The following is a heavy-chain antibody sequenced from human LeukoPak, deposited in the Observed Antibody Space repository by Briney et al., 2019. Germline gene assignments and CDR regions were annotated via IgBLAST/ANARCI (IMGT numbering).Heavy chain of an antibody. CDR3: ASPGSTVTGGPT. J-gene: IGHJ5*02. CDR1: GFTFSSYG. V-gene: IGHV3-21*01. D-gene: IGHD4-17*01. CDR2: ISSSSSYI. Sequence: PGGSLRLSCAASGFTFSSYGMHWVRQAPGKGLEWVSSISSSSSYIYYADSVKGRFTISRDNAKNSVYLQVNSLRAEDTARYFCASPGSTVTGGPTWGQGSLVTVSS.